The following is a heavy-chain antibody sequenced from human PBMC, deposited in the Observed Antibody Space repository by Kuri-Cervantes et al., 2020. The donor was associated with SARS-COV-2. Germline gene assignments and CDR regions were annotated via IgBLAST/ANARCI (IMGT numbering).Heavy chain of an antibody. CDR3: ARDLNGGSDY. J-gene: IGHJ4*02. CDR2: ISSSSSYT. V-gene: IGHV3-11*05. D-gene: IGHD3-10*01. CDR1: GFIFSDYY. Sequence: GGSLRLSCAASGFIFSDYYMSWIRQAPGKGLEWVSYISSSSSYTNYADSVKGRFTISRDNAKNSLYLQMNSLRAEDTAVYYCARDLNGGSDYWGQGTLVTVSS.